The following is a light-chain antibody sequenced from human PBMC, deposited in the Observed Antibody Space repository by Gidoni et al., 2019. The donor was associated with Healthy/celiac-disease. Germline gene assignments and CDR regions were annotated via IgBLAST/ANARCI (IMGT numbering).Light chain of an antibody. CDR1: QSVSSSY. Sequence: EIVLTQSPGTLSLSPGERATLSCRASQSVSSSYLAWYQQKPGQAPRLLIYGASSRATCIPDRFSGSGSGTDFTLTIIRLEPDDFAVYYCQPYGSSPWTFXPXTKVEIK. V-gene: IGKV3-20*01. J-gene: IGKJ1*01. CDR3: QPYGSSPWT. CDR2: GAS.